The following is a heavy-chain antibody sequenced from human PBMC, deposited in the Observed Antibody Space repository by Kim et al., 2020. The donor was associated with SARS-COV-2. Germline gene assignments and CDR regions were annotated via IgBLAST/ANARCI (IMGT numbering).Heavy chain of an antibody. Sequence: STNYNPSLKSRVTISVDTSKNQFSLKLSSVTAADTAVYYCARDLAGAVGIWGQGTLVTVSS. D-gene: IGHD1-26*01. CDR3: ARDLAGAVGI. J-gene: IGHJ1*01. V-gene: IGHV4-59*01. CDR2: ST.